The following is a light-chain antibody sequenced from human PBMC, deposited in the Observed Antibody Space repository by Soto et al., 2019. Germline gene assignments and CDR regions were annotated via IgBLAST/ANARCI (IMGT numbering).Light chain of an antibody. V-gene: IGKV3-15*01. CDR3: QQYGSSPIT. Sequence: EIVMTQSPATLSVSPGERATLSCRASQSVVTNLAWYQQKPGQAPRLLIHGASTRATGVPARISGSGSGTEFTLTISRLEPEDFAVYYCQQYGSSPITFGQGTRLEIK. CDR2: GAS. J-gene: IGKJ5*01. CDR1: QSVVTN.